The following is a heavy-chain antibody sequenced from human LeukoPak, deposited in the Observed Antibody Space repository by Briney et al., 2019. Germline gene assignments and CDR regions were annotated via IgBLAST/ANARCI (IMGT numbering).Heavy chain of an antibody. J-gene: IGHJ4*02. Sequence: GGSLRLSCAASGFTFSSYGMHWVRQAPGKGLEWVAFIRYDGSNKYYADSVRGRFTISRDNSKNTLYLQMNSLRAEDTAVYYCAKDPVVVNYFDYWGQGTLVTVSS. CDR1: GFTFSSYG. CDR2: IRYDGSNK. D-gene: IGHD2-2*01. V-gene: IGHV3-30*02. CDR3: AKDPVVVNYFDY.